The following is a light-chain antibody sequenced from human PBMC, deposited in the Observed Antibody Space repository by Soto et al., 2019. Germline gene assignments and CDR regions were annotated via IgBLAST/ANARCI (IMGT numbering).Light chain of an antibody. CDR2: AAS. V-gene: IGKV1-27*01. CDR1: QDIRNF. CDR3: QKYSSVPV. Sequence: IQMTQSPTSLSASVGDRVTITCRASQDIRNFVAWYQQKPGKAPKLLIYAASTLQSGVPSRFSGSGSGTDFTLTINGLQPEDVATYSCQKYSSVPVFGPGTKVEIK. J-gene: IGKJ3*01.